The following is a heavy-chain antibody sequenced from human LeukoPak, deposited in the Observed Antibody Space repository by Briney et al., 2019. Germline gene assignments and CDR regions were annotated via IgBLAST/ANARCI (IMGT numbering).Heavy chain of an antibody. Sequence: GGSLRLSCVASGFIYSSYAMSWVRQAPGKGLVWVSHINSDGSSANYADSVKGRFTISRDNAKNTLYLQMNSLRAEDTAVYYCAGPMTEIDYWGQGTLVTVSS. CDR3: AGPMTEIDY. CDR2: INSDGSSA. J-gene: IGHJ4*02. CDR1: GFIYSSYA. D-gene: IGHD2-21*02. V-gene: IGHV3-74*01.